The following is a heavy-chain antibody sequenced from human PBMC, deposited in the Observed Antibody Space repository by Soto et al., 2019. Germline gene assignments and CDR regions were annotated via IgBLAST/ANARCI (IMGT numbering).Heavy chain of an antibody. CDR2: IWYDGSNK. Sequence: QVQLVESGGGVVQPGRSLRLSCAAPGFTFSSYGMHWVRQAPGKGLEWVAVIWYDGSNKYYADSVKGRFTISRDNSKNTLYLQMNSLRAEDTAVYYCARERIVGATIISFDYWGQGTLVTVSS. CDR3: ARERIVGATIISFDY. J-gene: IGHJ4*02. V-gene: IGHV3-33*01. CDR1: GFTFSSYG. D-gene: IGHD1-26*01.